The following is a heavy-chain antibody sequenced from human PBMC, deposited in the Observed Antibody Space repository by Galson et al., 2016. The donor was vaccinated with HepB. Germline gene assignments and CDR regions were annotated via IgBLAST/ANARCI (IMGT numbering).Heavy chain of an antibody. CDR3: AHYKNCRGGRCSNYFEP. CDR1: GFSLSTSGVG. J-gene: IGHJ5*02. D-gene: IGHD2-15*01. CDR2: IYWDDDK. Sequence: PALVKPTQTLTLTCTFSGFSLSTSGVGVAWIRQPPAKALEWLALIYWDDDKRYNPSLKSRLTIPKYASKNQVVLKLTNMDPVDTATYYCAHYKNCRGGRCSNYFEPWGQGTLATVSS. V-gene: IGHV2-5*02.